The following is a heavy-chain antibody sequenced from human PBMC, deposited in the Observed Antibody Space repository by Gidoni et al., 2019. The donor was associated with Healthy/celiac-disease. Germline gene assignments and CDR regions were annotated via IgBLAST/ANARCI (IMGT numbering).Heavy chain of an antibody. D-gene: IGHD2-15*01. V-gene: IGHV4-34*01. CDR3: ARETYCSGGSCYIDY. CDR2: INHSGST. J-gene: IGHJ4*02. CDR1: GGSFSGYY. Sequence: QVQLQQWGAGLSKPSETLSLTCSVYGGSFSGYYWSWIRQPPGKGVEWIGEINHSGSTNYNPSLKRRVTISVDTSKNQFSLKLSSVTAADTAVYYCARETYCSGGSCYIDYWGQGTLVTVSS.